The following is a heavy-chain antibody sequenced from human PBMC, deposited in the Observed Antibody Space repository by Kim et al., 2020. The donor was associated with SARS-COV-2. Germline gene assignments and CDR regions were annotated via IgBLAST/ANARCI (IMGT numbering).Heavy chain of an antibody. D-gene: IGHD3-10*01. J-gene: IGHJ4*02. Sequence: SETLSLTCDLFGGSISNSNYYWAWIRQLPGQGLEWIGSAYSSGSTYYSSTLKRRVTISVDTTKPPVSLRLTSLTAADTAAYFCVRCTGTYYVDFDSWGQG. CDR1: GGSISNSNYY. V-gene: IGHV4-39*07. CDR2: AYSSGST. CDR3: VRCTGTYYVDFDS.